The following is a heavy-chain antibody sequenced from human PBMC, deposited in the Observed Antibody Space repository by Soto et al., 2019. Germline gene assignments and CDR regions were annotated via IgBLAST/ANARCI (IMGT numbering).Heavy chain of an antibody. J-gene: IGHJ5*02. D-gene: IGHD2-21*01. CDR2: INPNSGGT. CDR3: ARDLRRSVVVNAMGGWFDP. Sequence: RASVKVSCKASGYTFTGYYMHWVRQAPGQGLEWMGWINPNSGGTNYAQKFQGRVTMTRDTSISTAYMELSRLRSDDTAVYYCARDLRRSVVVNAMGGWFDPWGQGTLVTVSS. CDR1: GYTFTGYY. V-gene: IGHV1-2*02.